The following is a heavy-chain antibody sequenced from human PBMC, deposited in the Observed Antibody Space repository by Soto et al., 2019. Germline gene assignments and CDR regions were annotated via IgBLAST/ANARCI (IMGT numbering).Heavy chain of an antibody. CDR3: ARDRGPYSSSWYYYYYGLDV. CDR1: GFTFSSYS. Sequence: EVQLVESGGGLVQPGGSLRLSCAASGFTFSSYSMNWVSQAPGKGLEWVSYISSSSSTIYYADSVKGRFTISRDNAKNSLYLQMNSLRDEDTAVYYCARDRGPYSSSWYYYYYGLDVWGQGTTVTVSS. CDR2: ISSSSSTI. J-gene: IGHJ6*02. D-gene: IGHD6-13*01. V-gene: IGHV3-48*02.